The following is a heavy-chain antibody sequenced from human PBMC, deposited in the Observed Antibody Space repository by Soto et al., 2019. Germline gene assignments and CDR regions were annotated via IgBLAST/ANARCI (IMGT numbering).Heavy chain of an antibody. J-gene: IGHJ1*01. Sequence: SVKVSCKASGGTFSSYTISWVRQAPGQGLEWMGRIIPILGIANYAQKFQGRVTITADKSTSTAYMELSSLRSEDTAVYYCYLELRYCSGGSCYPTGEYFQHWGQGTLVTVSS. CDR3: YLELRYCSGGSCYPTGEYFQH. V-gene: IGHV1-69*02. CDR2: IIPILGIA. D-gene: IGHD2-15*01. CDR1: GGTFSSYT.